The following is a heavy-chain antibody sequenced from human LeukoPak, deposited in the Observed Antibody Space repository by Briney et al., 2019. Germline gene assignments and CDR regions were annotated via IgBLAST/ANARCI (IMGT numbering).Heavy chain of an antibody. CDR2: INPNSGGT. CDR3: ARDSWLVTYYFDY. V-gene: IGHV1-2*02. J-gene: IGHJ4*02. D-gene: IGHD6-19*01. Sequence: ASVKVSCKASGYTFTGYYMHWVRQAPGQGLEWMGWINPNSGGTNYAQKFQGRVTMTRDTSITTAYMDLNRLRSDDTAVYYCARDSWLVTYYFDYWGQGTLVTVSS. CDR1: GYTFTGYY.